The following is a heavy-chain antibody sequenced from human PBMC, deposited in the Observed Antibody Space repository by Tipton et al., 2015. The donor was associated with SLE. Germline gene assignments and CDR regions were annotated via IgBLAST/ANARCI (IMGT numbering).Heavy chain of an antibody. CDR3: ARGYYDFWGGYSALKH. Sequence: TLSLTCAVYGGSFRGYYWSWIRQPPGKGLEWIGEIEHTGSTNYNPSLESRISISVDASKNQLSLRLPSVTAADTAVYYCARGYYDFWGGYSALKHWGQGTLVTVSS. V-gene: IGHV4-34*01. CDR1: GGSFRGYY. D-gene: IGHD3-3*01. CDR2: IEHTGST. J-gene: IGHJ1*01.